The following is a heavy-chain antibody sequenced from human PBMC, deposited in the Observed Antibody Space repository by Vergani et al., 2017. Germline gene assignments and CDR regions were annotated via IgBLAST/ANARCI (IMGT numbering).Heavy chain of an antibody. CDR3: ARDYSSGWYNY. V-gene: IGHV4-61*02. J-gene: IGHJ4*02. CDR1: GGSISSGSYY. CDR2: IYTSGST. Sequence: QVQLQQWGAGLLKPSETLSLTCTVSGGSISSGSYYWSWIRQPAGKGLEWIGRIYTSGSTNYNPSLKSRVTISVDTSKNQFSLKLSSVTAADTAVYYCARDYSSGWYNYWGQGTLVTVSS. D-gene: IGHD6-19*01.